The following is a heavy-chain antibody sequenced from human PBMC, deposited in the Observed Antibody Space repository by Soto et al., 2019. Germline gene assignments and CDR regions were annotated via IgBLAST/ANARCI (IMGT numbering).Heavy chain of an antibody. CDR3: ARGLSSGWSYYFDY. Sequence: QVQLQESGPGLVKPSETLSLTCTVSGGSISSYYWSWIRQPPGKGLEWIGYIYYSGSTNYKPSLKSRVTISVDTSKNQFSLKLSSVTAADTAVYYCARGLSSGWSYYFDYWGQGTLVTVSS. CDR1: GGSISSYY. D-gene: IGHD6-19*01. CDR2: IYYSGST. V-gene: IGHV4-59*01. J-gene: IGHJ4*02.